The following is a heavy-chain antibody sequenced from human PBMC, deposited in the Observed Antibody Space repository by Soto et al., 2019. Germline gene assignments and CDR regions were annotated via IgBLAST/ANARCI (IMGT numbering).Heavy chain of an antibody. V-gene: IGHV3-33*01. CDR3: ARDHEDDSSGYYPSQPDY. D-gene: IGHD3-22*01. J-gene: IGHJ4*02. CDR2: IWYDGSNK. CDR1: GFTFSSYG. Sequence: QVQLVESGGGVVQPGRSLRLSCAASGFTFSSYGMHWVRQAPGKGLEWVAVIWYDGSNKYYADYVKGRFTISRDNSKNTLYLQMNSLRAEDTAVYYCARDHEDDSSGYYPSQPDYWGQGTLVTVSS.